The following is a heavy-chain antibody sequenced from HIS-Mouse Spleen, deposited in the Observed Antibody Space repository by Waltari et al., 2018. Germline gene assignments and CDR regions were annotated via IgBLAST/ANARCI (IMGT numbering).Heavy chain of an antibody. Sequence: QLQLQESGPGLVKPSETLSLTCTVSGASISSISSYWGWIRQPPWKGLEWIGSIDYSGSTYYNPSLKSRVTISVDTSKNQFSLKLSSVTAADTAVYYCAREIPYSSSWYDWYFDLWGRGTLVTVSS. CDR2: IDYSGST. D-gene: IGHD6-13*01. CDR1: GASISSISSY. V-gene: IGHV4-39*07. CDR3: AREIPYSSSWYDWYFDL. J-gene: IGHJ2*01.